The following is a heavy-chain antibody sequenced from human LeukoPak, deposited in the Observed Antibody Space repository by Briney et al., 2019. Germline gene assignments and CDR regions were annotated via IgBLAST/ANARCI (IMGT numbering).Heavy chain of an antibody. J-gene: IGHJ4*02. V-gene: IGHV3-48*02. CDR2: IWGGNRDP. CDR1: GFTFSDYS. CDR3: ARDVDWAFDS. Sequence: QSGGSLRLSCAASGFTFSDYSMNWVRQAPGKGLEWISYIWGGNRDPYYAESVKGRFTIYGDKVKNSLYLQMSSLRDEDTAVYYCARDVDWAFDSWGPGTLVIVSS. D-gene: IGHD2-21*01.